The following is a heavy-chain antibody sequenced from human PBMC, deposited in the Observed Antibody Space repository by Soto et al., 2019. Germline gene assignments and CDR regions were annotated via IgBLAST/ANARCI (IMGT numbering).Heavy chain of an antibody. Sequence: GGSLRLSCAASGLRLRNFAMNWVRQAPGKGLEWISTISGGGDSTYYADSVRGRFTVSRDDSKNTVYLQMNSLRAEDTAVYYCARTPPGATMVRGPYYYFDLWGRGTLVTVSS. CDR2: ISGGGDST. D-gene: IGHD3-10*01. CDR3: ARTPPGATMVRGPYYYFDL. CDR1: GLRLRNFA. J-gene: IGHJ2*01. V-gene: IGHV3-23*01.